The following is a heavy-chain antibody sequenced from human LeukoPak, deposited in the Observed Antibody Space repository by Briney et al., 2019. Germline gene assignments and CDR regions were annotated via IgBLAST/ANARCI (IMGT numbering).Heavy chain of an antibody. CDR1: GFTFSSYA. CDR3: ARDGLTGDAFDI. CDR2: ISYDGSNK. Sequence: GRSLRLSCAASGFTFSSYAMHWVRQAPGKGLEWVAVISYDGSNKYYADSVKGRFTISRDNSKNTLYLQMNSLRAEDTAVYYCARDGLTGDAFDIWGQGTMVTVSS. V-gene: IGHV3-30*04. J-gene: IGHJ3*02. D-gene: IGHD3/OR15-3a*01.